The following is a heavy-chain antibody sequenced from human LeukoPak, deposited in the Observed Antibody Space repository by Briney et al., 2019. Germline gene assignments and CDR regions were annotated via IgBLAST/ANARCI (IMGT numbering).Heavy chain of an antibody. J-gene: IGHJ4*02. CDR2: FDPEDGET. V-gene: IGHV1-24*01. D-gene: IGHD3-9*01. Sequence: GASVKVSCKVSGYTLTELSMHWVRQAPGKGLEWMGGFDPEDGETIYAQKFQGRVTMTEDTSTDTAYMELSSLRSEDTAVHYCATGEYFDWLVFDYWGQGTLVTVSS. CDR3: ATGEYFDWLVFDY. CDR1: GYTLTELS.